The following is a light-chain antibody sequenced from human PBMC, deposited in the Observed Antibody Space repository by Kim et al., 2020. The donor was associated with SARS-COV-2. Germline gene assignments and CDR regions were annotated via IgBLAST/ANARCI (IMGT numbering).Light chain of an antibody. Sequence: SYELTQPLSVSVALGQTARITCGGNNIGSKNVHWYQQKPGQAPVLVIYRDSNRPSGIPERFSGSNSGNTATLTISRAQAGAEADYYCQVWDSSTGV. CDR3: QVWDSSTGV. CDR1: NIGSKN. V-gene: IGLV3-9*01. CDR2: RDS. J-gene: IGLJ3*02.